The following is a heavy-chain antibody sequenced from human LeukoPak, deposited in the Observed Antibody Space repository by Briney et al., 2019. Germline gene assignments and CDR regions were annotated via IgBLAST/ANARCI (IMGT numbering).Heavy chain of an antibody. CDR3: ARGLLSHFDY. J-gene: IGHJ4*02. CDR2: INHSGST. V-gene: IGHV4-34*01. Sequence: SETLSLTCAVYGGSVSGYYWSWIRQPPGKGLEWIGEINHSGSTNYDPSLKSRVTISVDTSKNQFSLKLGSVTAADTAVYYCARGLLSHFDYWGQGTLVTVSS. D-gene: IGHD2-21*02. CDR1: GGSVSGYY.